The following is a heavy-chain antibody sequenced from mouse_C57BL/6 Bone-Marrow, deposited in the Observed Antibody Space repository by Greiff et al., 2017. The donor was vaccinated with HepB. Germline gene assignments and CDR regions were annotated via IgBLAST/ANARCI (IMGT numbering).Heavy chain of an antibody. J-gene: IGHJ3*01. Sequence: EVMLVESGGGLVKPGGSLKLSCAASGFTFSSYAMSWVRQTPEKRLEWVATISDGGSYTYYPDNVKGRFTISRDNAKNNLYLQMSHLKSEDTAMYYCARDSPLSTMVTKAWFAYWGQGTLVTVSA. V-gene: IGHV5-4*01. CDR1: GFTFSSYA. CDR2: ISDGGSYT. CDR3: ARDSPLSTMVTKAWFAY. D-gene: IGHD2-2*01.